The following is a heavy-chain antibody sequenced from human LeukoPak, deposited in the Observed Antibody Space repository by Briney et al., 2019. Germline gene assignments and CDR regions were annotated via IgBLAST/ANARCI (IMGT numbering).Heavy chain of an antibody. CDR1: GGSISSYY. V-gene: IGHV4-59*01. CDR2: IYYSGST. CDR3: AREAEKQWSGSYFDY. D-gene: IGHD3-10*01. J-gene: IGHJ4*02. Sequence: PSETLSLTCTVPGGSISSYYWSWIRQPPGKGLEWIGYIYYSGSTSYNPSLKSRVTISVDTSKNQFSLKLSSVTAADTAVYYCAREAEKQWSGSYFDYWGQGTLVTVSS.